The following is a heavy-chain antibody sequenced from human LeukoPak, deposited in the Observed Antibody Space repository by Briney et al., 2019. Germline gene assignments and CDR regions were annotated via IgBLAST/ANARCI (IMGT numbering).Heavy chain of an antibody. CDR2: IYYGGST. CDR3: ARARLDSSGRFDY. CDR1: GGSISSYY. V-gene: IGHV4-59*01. Sequence: SETLSLTCTVSGGSISSYYWSWIRQPPGKGLEWIGYIYYGGSTDYNPSLKSRVTISKDTSKTQSSLRLSSVTAADTAVYYCARARLDSSGRFDYWGQGTLVTVSS. J-gene: IGHJ4*02. D-gene: IGHD3-22*01.